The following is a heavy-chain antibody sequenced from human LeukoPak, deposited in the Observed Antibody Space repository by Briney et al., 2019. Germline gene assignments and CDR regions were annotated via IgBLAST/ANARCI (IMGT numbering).Heavy chain of an antibody. Sequence: GASVKVSCKASGYTFTGYYMHWVRQAPGQGLEWMGWINPNSGGTNYAQKFQGRVTMTRDTSISTAYMELRSLRSDDTAVYYCARDVGRYYYDSSGPVDAFDIWGQGTMVTVSS. CDR1: GYTFTGYY. V-gene: IGHV1-2*02. J-gene: IGHJ3*02. CDR2: INPNSGGT. D-gene: IGHD3-22*01. CDR3: ARDVGRYYYDSSGPVDAFDI.